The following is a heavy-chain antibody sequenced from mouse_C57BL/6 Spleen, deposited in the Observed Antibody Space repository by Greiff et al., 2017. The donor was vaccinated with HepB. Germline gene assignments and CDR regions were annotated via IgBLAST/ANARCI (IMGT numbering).Heavy chain of an antibody. CDR2: IDPENGDT. V-gene: IGHV14-4*01. CDR1: GFNIKDDY. CDR3: TTDYGSV. D-gene: IGHD1-1*01. Sequence: VQLQQSGAELVRPGASVKLSCTASGFNIKDDYMHWVKQRPEQGLEWIGWIDPENGDTEYASKFQGKATITADTSSTTAYLQLSSLTSEDTAVYYCTTDYGSVWGQGTSVTVSS. J-gene: IGHJ4*01.